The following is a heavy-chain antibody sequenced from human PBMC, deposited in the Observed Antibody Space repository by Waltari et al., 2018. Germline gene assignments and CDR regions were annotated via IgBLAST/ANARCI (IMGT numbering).Heavy chain of an antibody. D-gene: IGHD3-16*01. Sequence: QIQLVQSGAEVKKPGASVKVSCKGYGYIFSNYGIIWVRQAPGQGLEWMRWISGYNGDTKYEKSLQGRVTMTTDTSTTTAYMEIRGLRSDDTAIYYCARDDVDSANFGGFWGQGTVVTVSS. CDR1: GYIFSNYG. CDR3: ARDDVDSANFGGF. V-gene: IGHV1-18*01. CDR2: ISGYNGDT. J-gene: IGHJ4*02.